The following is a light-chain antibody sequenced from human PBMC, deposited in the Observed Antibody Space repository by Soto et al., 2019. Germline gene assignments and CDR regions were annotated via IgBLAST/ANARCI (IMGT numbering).Light chain of an antibody. Sequence: PSTLSASVGYRVTITCRASQSISSWLAWYQQKPGKAPKLLIYDASSLKSGVPSRFSGSGSGTEFTLTISSLQPDDFATYYCQHYNSYSEAFGQGTKVDIK. CDR2: DAS. CDR1: QSISSW. J-gene: IGKJ1*01. CDR3: QHYNSYSEA. V-gene: IGKV1-5*01.